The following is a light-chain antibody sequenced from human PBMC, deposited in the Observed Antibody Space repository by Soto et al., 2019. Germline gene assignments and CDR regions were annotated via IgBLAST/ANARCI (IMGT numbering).Light chain of an antibody. CDR1: QSVSSY. J-gene: IGKJ4*01. Sequence: EIVLTQSPATLSLSPGERATLYCRASQSVSSYLAWYQQKPGQAPRLLIYDASNRATGIPARFSGSGSGTDFTLTISSLEPEDFAVYYCQQRSNWLALTFGGGTKVDIK. CDR3: QQRSNWLALT. CDR2: DAS. V-gene: IGKV3-11*01.